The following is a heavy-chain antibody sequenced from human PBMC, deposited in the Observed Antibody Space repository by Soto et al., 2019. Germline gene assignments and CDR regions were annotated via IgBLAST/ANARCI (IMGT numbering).Heavy chain of an antibody. CDR3: ARGGYSYGNALDY. CDR2: INHSGST. D-gene: IGHD5-18*01. CDR1: GGSFSGYY. Sequence: SETLSLTCAVYGGSFSGYYWSWIRQPPGKGLEWIGEINHSGSTNYNPSLKSRVTISVDTSKNQFSLKLSSVTAADTAVYYCARGGYSYGNALDYWGQGTLVTVSS. V-gene: IGHV4-34*01. J-gene: IGHJ4*02.